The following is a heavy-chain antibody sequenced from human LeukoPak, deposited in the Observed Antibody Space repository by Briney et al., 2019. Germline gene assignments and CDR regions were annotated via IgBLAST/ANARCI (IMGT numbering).Heavy chain of an antibody. D-gene: IGHD6-6*01. CDR3: ARDPYSSTWSYGMDV. J-gene: IGHJ6*02. V-gene: IGHV3-33*08. CDR2: IWYDGSNK. Sequence: QPGGSLRRSCAASGFTVSSNYMSWVRQAPGKGLEWVAVIWYDGSNKYYADSVKGRFTISRDNSKNTLYLQMNTLRAEDTAVYYCARDPYSSTWSYGMDVWGQGTTVTVSS. CDR1: GFTVSSNY.